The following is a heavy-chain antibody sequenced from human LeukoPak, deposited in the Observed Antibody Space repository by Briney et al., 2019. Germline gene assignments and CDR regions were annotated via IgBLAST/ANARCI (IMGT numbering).Heavy chain of an antibody. V-gene: IGHV1-69*13. CDR3: ARETTRRGYYDY. D-gene: IGHD4-17*01. CDR1: GYTFTDYF. J-gene: IGHJ4*02. CDR2: IIPIFGTA. Sequence: ASVKVSCKASGYTFTDYFMHWVRQAPGQGLEWMGGIIPIFGTANYAQKFQGRVTITADESTSTAYMELSSLRSEDTAVYYCARETTRRGYYDYWGQGTLVTVSS.